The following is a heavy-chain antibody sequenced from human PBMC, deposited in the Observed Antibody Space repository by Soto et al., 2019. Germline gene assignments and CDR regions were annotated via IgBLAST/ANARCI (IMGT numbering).Heavy chain of an antibody. CDR3: ASPAYSSGWQEL. V-gene: IGHV3-30-3*01. CDR1: GFTFSSYA. CDR2: ISYDGSNK. D-gene: IGHD6-19*01. J-gene: IGHJ4*02. Sequence: QVQLVESGGGVVQPGRSLRLSCAASGFTFSSYAMHWVRQAPGKGLEWVAVISYDGSNKYYADSVKGRFTISRDNSKNTLYLQINSLRAEDTAVYYCASPAYSSGWQELWGQGTLVTVSS.